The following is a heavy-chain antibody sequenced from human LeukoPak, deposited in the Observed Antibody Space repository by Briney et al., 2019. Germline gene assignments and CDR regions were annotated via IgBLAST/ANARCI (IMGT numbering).Heavy chain of an antibody. CDR3: ARDSPEHGYSYGPLDNYFDY. CDR1: GFTFSSYW. Sequence: GGSLRLSCAASGFTFSSYWMTWVRQVPGKGLEWVANIGQDGSEEYYVDSVKGRFTISRDNAKNSLHLQMNSLRAEDTAVYYCARDSPEHGYSYGPLDNYFDYWGQGTLVTVSS. CDR2: IGQDGSEE. V-gene: IGHV3-7*01. D-gene: IGHD5-18*01. J-gene: IGHJ4*02.